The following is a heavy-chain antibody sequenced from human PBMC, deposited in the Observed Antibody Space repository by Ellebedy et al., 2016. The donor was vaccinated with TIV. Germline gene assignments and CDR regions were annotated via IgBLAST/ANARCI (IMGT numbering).Heavy chain of an antibody. V-gene: IGHV3-30*19. D-gene: IGHD2-2*01. CDR2: ISYDGDNK. CDR1: GFSFSDFA. Sequence: GGSLRLSXAASGFSFSDFAMHWVRQAPGKGLEWVAVISYDGDNKYHADSVKGRLTISRDNSKNTLFLQMNSLRAEDTAMYYCARDRGIVVVGTFVPDAVDMWGQGTMVTVSS. J-gene: IGHJ3*02. CDR3: ARDRGIVVVGTFVPDAVDM.